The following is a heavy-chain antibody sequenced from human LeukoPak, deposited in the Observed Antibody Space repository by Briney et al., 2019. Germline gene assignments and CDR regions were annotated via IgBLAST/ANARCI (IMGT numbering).Heavy chain of an antibody. J-gene: IGHJ4*02. D-gene: IGHD2-2*01. CDR2: INTKTGDP. V-gene: IGHV7-4-1*02. Sequence: WASVKVSCKASGGTFSSYAISWVRQAPGQGLEWMGWINTKTGDPTYGQGFTGRFVFSLETSVSTAYLQINSLKAEDTAVYYCARGGGGAVVPALWGQGTLITVSS. CDR1: GGTFSSYA. CDR3: ARGGGGAVVPAL.